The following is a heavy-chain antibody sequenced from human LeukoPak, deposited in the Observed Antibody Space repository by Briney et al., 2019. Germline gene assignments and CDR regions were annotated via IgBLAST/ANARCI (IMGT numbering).Heavy chain of an antibody. D-gene: IGHD3-22*01. CDR2: INHSGST. V-gene: IGHV4-34*01. CDR3: ARGGRGYYAFDI. J-gene: IGHJ3*02. CDR1: GGSFSGYY. Sequence: SEILSLTCAVYGGSFSGYYWSWIRQPPGKGLEWIGEINHSGSTNYNPSLKSRVTISVDTSKNQFSLKLSSVTAADTAVYYCARGGRGYYAFDIWGQGTMVTVSS.